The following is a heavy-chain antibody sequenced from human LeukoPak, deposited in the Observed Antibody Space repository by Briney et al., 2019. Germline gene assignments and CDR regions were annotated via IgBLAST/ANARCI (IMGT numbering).Heavy chain of an antibody. CDR2: IYYSGST. Sequence: SSETLSLTCTVSGGSIRSSYYYWGWIRQPPGKGLEWIGYIYYSGSTYYSPSLKSRLTISVDTSKNQFSLKLSSVTAADTAVYYCARTTVVAKYFDYWGQGTLVTVSS. CDR1: GGSIRSSYYY. CDR3: ARTTVVAKYFDY. D-gene: IGHD4-23*01. J-gene: IGHJ4*02. V-gene: IGHV4-31*03.